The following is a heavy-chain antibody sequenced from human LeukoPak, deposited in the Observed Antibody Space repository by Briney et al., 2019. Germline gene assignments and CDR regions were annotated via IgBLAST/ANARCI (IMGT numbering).Heavy chain of an antibody. CDR2: INPSGGST. Sequence: ASVKVSCKASGYTFTSYYMHWVRQAPGQGLEWMGIINPSGGSTSYAQKFQGRVTMTRDTSTSTVYMELSSLRSEDTAVYYCARNLRTGSSWYGWFDPWGQGTLVTVSS. D-gene: IGHD6-13*01. CDR3: ARNLRTGSSWYGWFDP. V-gene: IGHV1-46*01. J-gene: IGHJ5*02. CDR1: GYTFTSYY.